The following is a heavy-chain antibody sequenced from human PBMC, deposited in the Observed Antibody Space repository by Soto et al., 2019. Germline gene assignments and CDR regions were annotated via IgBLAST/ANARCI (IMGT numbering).Heavy chain of an antibody. Sequence: QITLKESGPTRVRPTQTLTLTCTFSGFSLSTGGVGVGWIRQPPGKALERLALIYWDDDKRYSPSLKSRLTITKDPSGTQVVLTMTDMDPVDTATYYCAHRVGLQGNWNGGYFDFWCQGALVTVSS. J-gene: IGHJ4*02. D-gene: IGHD1-1*01. V-gene: IGHV2-5*02. CDR3: AHRVGLQGNWNGGYFDF. CDR2: IYWDDDK. CDR1: GFSLSTGGVG.